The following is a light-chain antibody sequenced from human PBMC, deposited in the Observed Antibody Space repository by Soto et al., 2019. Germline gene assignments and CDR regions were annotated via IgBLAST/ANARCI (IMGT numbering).Light chain of an antibody. CDR1: QSLTRN. CDR2: GGS. V-gene: IGKV3-15*01. CDR3: QQYNSYPWT. Sequence: EIVITQSTATLSVPRRERFTLSCRASQSLTRNLAWYQHKPGQAPRLLIYGGSARVTGIPARFSGGGSGAEYTLTISSLQPDDFATYYCQQYNSYPWTFGQGTKVDI. J-gene: IGKJ1*01.